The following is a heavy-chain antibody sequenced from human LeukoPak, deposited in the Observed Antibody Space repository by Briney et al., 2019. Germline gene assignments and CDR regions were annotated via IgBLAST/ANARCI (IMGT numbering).Heavy chain of an antibody. CDR2: IKYDGSST. Sequence: PGGSLRLSCAASGFTFSSYWMHWVRQAPGKGLGWVSRIKYDGSSTNYADSVTGRFTISRGNAKNTLYLQMNSLRAEDTAVYYCTRRGAASDAFDIWGQGTMVTVSS. CDR1: GFTFSSYW. CDR3: TRRGAASDAFDI. V-gene: IGHV3-74*01. D-gene: IGHD3-16*01. J-gene: IGHJ3*02.